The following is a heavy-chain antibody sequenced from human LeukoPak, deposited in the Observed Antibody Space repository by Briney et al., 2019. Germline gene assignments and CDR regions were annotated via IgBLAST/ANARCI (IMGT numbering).Heavy chain of an antibody. J-gene: IGHJ2*01. Sequence: GGSLRLPCVASGFNFNDYAMHWVRQAPGKGLEWVSGISWNSGTKTYADSVKGRFTISRDYDKKSLFLQMNSLTTADTALYYCVKAAADRYFDLWGCGTLVIVSS. CDR3: VKAAADRYFDL. CDR2: ISWNSGTK. CDR1: GFNFNDYA. D-gene: IGHD6-25*01. V-gene: IGHV3-9*01.